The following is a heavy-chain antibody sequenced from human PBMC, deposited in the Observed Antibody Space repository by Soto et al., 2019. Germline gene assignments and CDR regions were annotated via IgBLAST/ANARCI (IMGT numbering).Heavy chain of an antibody. CDR1: GFTFSSYA. CDR2: ISGSGGST. J-gene: IGHJ4*02. D-gene: IGHD5-12*01. Sequence: TGGSLRLSCAASGFTFSSYAMSWVRQAPGKGLEWVSAISGSGGSTYYADSVKGRFTISRDNSKNTLYLQMNSLRAEDTAVYYCAKDLSKVNSGYDYIDYWGQGTLVTVSS. CDR3: AKDLSKVNSGYDYIDY. V-gene: IGHV3-23*01.